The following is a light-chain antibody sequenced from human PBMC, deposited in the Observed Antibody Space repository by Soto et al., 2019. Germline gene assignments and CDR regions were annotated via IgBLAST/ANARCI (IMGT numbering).Light chain of an antibody. CDR2: GAS. J-gene: IGKJ2*01. CDR3: QQYGSSPRT. Sequence: EIVLTQSPGTLSLSPGERATLSCRASQSVSSSYLAWYQQKPGQAPRLLIYGASSRATGIPDMFSGSGSGTDFTVTISRLEPDDFAVYYCQQYGSSPRTFGQGTKVEIK. V-gene: IGKV3-20*01. CDR1: QSVSSSY.